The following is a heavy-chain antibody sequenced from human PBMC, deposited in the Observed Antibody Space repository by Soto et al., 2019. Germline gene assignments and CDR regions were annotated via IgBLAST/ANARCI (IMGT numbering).Heavy chain of an antibody. CDR1: GGSFSGYF. Sequence: SETLSLTCAVYGGSFSGYFWTWIRQPPGKGLEWIGEINYIRSVHYNPSLKSRVTMSVDTSKSQFSLRLSSVTAADTAAYFCARRHYDTVWGNYCSLYFDYWGQGTLVTVSS. D-gene: IGHD3-16*01. V-gene: IGHV4-34*01. J-gene: IGHJ4*02. CDR2: INYIRSV. CDR3: ARRHYDTVWGNYCSLYFDY.